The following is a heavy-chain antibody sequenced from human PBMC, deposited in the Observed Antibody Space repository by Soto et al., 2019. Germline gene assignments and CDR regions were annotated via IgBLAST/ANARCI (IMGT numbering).Heavy chain of an antibody. D-gene: IGHD6-13*01. CDR3: ARAAIHGSSWDFWFYP. CDR1: GGTFSRHA. Sequence: QVQLVQSGSEVKMPGSSVKVSCKTSGGTFSRHAINWVRQAPGQGLEWMGGIIPMFGTTNYAQKFKGRVTISADESTSTAYMELSSLRSEDGAVYYCARAAIHGSSWDFWFYPWGQGTLVTVSS. V-gene: IGHV1-69*01. CDR2: IIPMFGTT. J-gene: IGHJ5*02.